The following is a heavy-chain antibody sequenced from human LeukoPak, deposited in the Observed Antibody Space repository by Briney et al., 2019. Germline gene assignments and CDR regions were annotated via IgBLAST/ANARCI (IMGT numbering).Heavy chain of an antibody. J-gene: IGHJ4*02. CDR1: GYTFTGYY. CDR3: ATYSGSYQSGY. D-gene: IGHD1-26*01. Sequence: GASVKVSCKASGYTFTGYYMNWVRQAPGRGLEWMGRINPNSGGTNYAQKFQGRVTMTRDTSISTAYMELSSLRSDDTAVYYCATYSGSYQSGYWGQGTLVTVSS. V-gene: IGHV1-2*06. CDR2: INPNSGGT.